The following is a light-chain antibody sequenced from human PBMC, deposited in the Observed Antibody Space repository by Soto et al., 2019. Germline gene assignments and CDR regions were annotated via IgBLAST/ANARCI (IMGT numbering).Light chain of an antibody. V-gene: IGKV3D-20*02. CDR2: DAS. J-gene: IGKJ5*01. CDR3: QQYSNWPPIT. Sequence: EIVLTQSPGTLSLSPGERATLSCRASQNINSDYFAWYQQKPGQAPRLLIYDASSRATGIPDRFSGSGSGTDFTLTISRLQSEDFAVYYCQQYSNWPPITFGQGTRLEIK. CDR1: QNINSDY.